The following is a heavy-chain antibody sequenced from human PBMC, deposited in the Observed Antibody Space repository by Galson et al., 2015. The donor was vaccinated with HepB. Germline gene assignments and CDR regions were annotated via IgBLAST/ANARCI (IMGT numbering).Heavy chain of an antibody. D-gene: IGHD3/OR15-3a*01. Sequence: LSLTCAVYGGSFSGYYWSWIRQPPGKGLEWIGEINHSGSTNYNPSLKSRVTISVDTSKNQFSLKLSSVTAADTAVYYCASLRIFGPRNDSWGQGTLVTVSS. J-gene: IGHJ4*02. CDR2: INHSGST. V-gene: IGHV4-34*01. CDR1: GGSFSGYY. CDR3: ASLRIFGPRNDS.